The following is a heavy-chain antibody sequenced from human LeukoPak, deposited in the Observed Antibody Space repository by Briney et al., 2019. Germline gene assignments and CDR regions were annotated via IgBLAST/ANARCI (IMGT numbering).Heavy chain of an antibody. CDR3: ARGATMIDAFDI. Sequence: PSETLSLTCTVSGGSISSYYWSWIRQPPGKGLEWIGYIYYSGSTNYNPSLKSRVTISVDTSKNQFSLKLSSVTAADTAVYYCARGATMIDAFDIWGQGTMVTVSS. D-gene: IGHD3-22*01. CDR2: IYYSGST. V-gene: IGHV4-59*01. J-gene: IGHJ3*02. CDR1: GGSISSYY.